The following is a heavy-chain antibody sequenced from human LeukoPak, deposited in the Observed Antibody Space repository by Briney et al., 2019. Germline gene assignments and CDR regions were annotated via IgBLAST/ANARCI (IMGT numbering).Heavy chain of an antibody. J-gene: IGHJ5*02. V-gene: IGHV3-74*01. Sequence: GGSLRLSCAASGFTFSSYWMHWVRQAPGKGLVWVSRINSDGSSTSYADSVKGRSTISRDNAKNTLYLQMNSLRAEDTAVYYCARAPDVDTAMVFDPWGQGTLVTVSS. CDR3: ARAPDVDTAMVFDP. D-gene: IGHD5-18*01. CDR2: INSDGSST. CDR1: GFTFSSYW.